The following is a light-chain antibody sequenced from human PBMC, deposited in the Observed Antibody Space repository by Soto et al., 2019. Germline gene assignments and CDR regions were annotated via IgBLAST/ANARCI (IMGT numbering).Light chain of an antibody. CDR3: QQYGSSPTWT. CDR2: GAS. Sequence: ESVLTQSPGTLSLSPGERATLSCRASQSVSSNYLAWYQQKPGQAPMLLICGASTRASGIPDRFSGSGSGTDFTLTISRLEPEDSAVYYCQQYGSSPTWTFGQGTKVDI. J-gene: IGKJ1*01. V-gene: IGKV3-20*01. CDR1: QSVSSNY.